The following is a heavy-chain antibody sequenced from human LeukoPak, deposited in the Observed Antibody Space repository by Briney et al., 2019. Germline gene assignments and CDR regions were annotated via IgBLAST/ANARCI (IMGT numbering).Heavy chain of an antibody. CDR2: VYPGDSDT. Sequence: GESLKISCKTSGYSFTSYWIVWVRQTPGKGLEWIGIVYPGDSDTRYNPSFQGQVTISADKSTATAFLHLSDLRASDTAIYYCGRHMNNLQLWLDYWGQGTVVTVSS. V-gene: IGHV5-51*01. CDR3: GRHMNNLQLWLDY. CDR1: GYSFTSYW. J-gene: IGHJ4*02. D-gene: IGHD1/OR15-1a*01.